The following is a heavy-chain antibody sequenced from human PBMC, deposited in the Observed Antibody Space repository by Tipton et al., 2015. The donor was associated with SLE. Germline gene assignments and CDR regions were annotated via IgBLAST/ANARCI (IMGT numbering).Heavy chain of an antibody. V-gene: IGHV4-38-2*02. CDR3: ARDGDRGGIEDWYFDL. J-gene: IGHJ2*01. D-gene: IGHD3-10*01. CDR2: MFHSGST. CDR1: GYSIGSGYY. Sequence: TLSLTCDVSGYSIGSGYYWGWIRQPPGKGLEWIASMFHSGSTFYNPSLKSRVTVSVDTSKNQLSLKLNSVTAADTAVYYCARDGDRGGIEDWYFDLWGRGTLVTVSS.